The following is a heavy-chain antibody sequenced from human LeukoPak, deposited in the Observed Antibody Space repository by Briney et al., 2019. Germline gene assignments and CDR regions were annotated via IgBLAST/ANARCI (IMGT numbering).Heavy chain of an antibody. Sequence: ASVKASCKVSGYTLTELSMHWVRQAPGKGLEWMGGFDPEDGETIYARKFQGRVTMTEDTSTDTAYMELSSLRSEDTAVYYCATVVYCSSTSCPLDYWGQGTLVTVSS. CDR2: FDPEDGET. CDR1: GYTLTELS. J-gene: IGHJ4*02. D-gene: IGHD2-2*01. CDR3: ATVVYCSSTSCPLDY. V-gene: IGHV1-24*01.